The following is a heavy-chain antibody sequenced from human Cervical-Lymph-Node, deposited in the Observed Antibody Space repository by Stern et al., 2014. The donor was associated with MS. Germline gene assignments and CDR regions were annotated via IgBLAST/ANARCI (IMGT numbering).Heavy chain of an antibody. Sequence: EMKMVEYGGGVIQPGGSLRLSCTASGFTVSRDYMTWVRQAPGKGVEWVSLITNVGSTFYTDSVKGRFTISRDDSKNTVYLHMTSLRAEDTAMYYCARDTSSPERSDWWGQGTLVTVSS. D-gene: IGHD1-1*01. CDR2: ITNVGST. J-gene: IGHJ4*02. CDR3: ARDTSSPERSDW. V-gene: IGHV3-53*01. CDR1: GFTVSRDY.